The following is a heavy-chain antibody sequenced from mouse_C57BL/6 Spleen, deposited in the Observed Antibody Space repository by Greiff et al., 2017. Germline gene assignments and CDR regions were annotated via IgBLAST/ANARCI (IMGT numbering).Heavy chain of an antibody. V-gene: IGHV5-4*01. CDR3: ARDHLNYGLYAMDY. CDR1: GFTFSSYA. J-gene: IGHJ4*01. CDR2: ISDGGSYT. D-gene: IGHD2-2*01. Sequence: EVQVVESGGGLVKPGGSLKLSCAASGFTFSSYAMSWVRQTPEKRLEWVATISDGGSYTYYPDNVKGRFTISRDNAKNNLYLQMSHLKSEDTAMYYCARDHLNYGLYAMDYWGQGTSVTVSS.